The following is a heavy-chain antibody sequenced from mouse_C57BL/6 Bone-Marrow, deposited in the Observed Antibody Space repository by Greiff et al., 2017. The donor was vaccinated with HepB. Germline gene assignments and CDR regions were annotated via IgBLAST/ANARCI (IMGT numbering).Heavy chain of an antibody. CDR1: GYTFTSYW. D-gene: IGHD2-2*01. J-gene: IGHJ2*01. CDR2: IDPSDSYT. CDR3: ARSRGMVTPFYFDY. Sequence: VQLQQPGAELVRPGTSVKLSCKASGYTFTSYWMHWVKQRPGQGLEWIGVIDPSDSYTNYNQKFKGKATLTVDTSSSTAYMQLSSLTSEDSAVYYCARSRGMVTPFYFDYWGQGTTRTVSS. V-gene: IGHV1-59*01.